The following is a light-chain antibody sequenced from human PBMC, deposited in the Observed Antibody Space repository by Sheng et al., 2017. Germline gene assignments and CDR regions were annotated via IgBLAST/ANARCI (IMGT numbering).Light chain of an antibody. CDR3: QQYGTSPPT. CDR1: QTVSSTY. J-gene: IGKJ1*01. V-gene: IGKV3-20*01. CDR2: GAS. Sequence: ETVLTQSPGTLSLSPGERATLSCRASQTVSSTYVAWYQQKPGQAPRLLIYGASRRATGIPDRISGSGSGTDFTLTISRLEPEDSAVFYCQQYGTSPPTFGHGTKVEIK.